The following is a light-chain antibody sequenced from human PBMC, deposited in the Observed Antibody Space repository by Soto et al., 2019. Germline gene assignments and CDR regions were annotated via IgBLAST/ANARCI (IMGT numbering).Light chain of an antibody. CDR1: QDIRRL. J-gene: IGKJ1*01. CDR3: QQRIDRPQT. V-gene: IGKV3-11*01. CDR2: DAS. Sequence: IVLTQSPSTLSLSPGETATLSCRASQDIRRLLAWYQQRPGQAPRLLIHDASTRATGIPARFSGSGSGTDFTLTISSPEPEDSAVYYCQQRIDRPQTFGQGTKVDIK.